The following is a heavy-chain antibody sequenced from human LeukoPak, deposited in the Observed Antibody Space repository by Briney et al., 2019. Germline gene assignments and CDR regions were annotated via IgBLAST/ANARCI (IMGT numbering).Heavy chain of an antibody. CDR2: IWFDGSIQ. D-gene: IGHD5-18*01. V-gene: IGHV3-33*01. Sequence: SLRLSCAASGFTFSSYGMHWVRQAPGKGLEWVAAIWFDGSIQYYADSVKGRFTISRDNSKNTLYLQMDSLRAEDTAVYYCARAKGHTTMVTRGGAFDIWGQGTMVTVSS. CDR1: GFTFSSYG. J-gene: IGHJ3*02. CDR3: ARAKGHTTMVTRGGAFDI.